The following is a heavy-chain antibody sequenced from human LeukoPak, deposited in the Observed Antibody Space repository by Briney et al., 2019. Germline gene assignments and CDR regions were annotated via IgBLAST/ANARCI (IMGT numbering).Heavy chain of an antibody. J-gene: IGHJ4*02. Sequence: ASVKVSCKASGGTFSSYAISWVRQAPGQGLEWMGWISAYNGNTNYAQKLQGRVTMTTDTSTSTAYMELRSLRSDDTAVYYCARGSIPLVLDYLDYWGQGTLVTVSS. CDR2: ISAYNGNT. CDR3: ARGSIPLVLDYLDY. D-gene: IGHD2-21*01. CDR1: GGTFSSYA. V-gene: IGHV1-18*01.